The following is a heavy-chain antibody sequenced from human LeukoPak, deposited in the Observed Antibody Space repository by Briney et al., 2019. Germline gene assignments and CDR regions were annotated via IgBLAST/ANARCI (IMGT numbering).Heavy chain of an antibody. CDR2: IIPIFGTA. V-gene: IGHV1-69*05. CDR3: ASQPAYCGGDCYWGNWFDP. CDR1: GGTFSSYA. J-gene: IGHJ5*02. D-gene: IGHD2-21*02. Sequence: ASVKVSCKASGGTFSSYAISWVRQAPGQGLEWMGGIIPIFGTANYAQKFQGRVTITTDESTSTAYTELSSLRSEDTAVYYCASQPAYCGGDCYWGNWFDPWGQGTLVTVSS.